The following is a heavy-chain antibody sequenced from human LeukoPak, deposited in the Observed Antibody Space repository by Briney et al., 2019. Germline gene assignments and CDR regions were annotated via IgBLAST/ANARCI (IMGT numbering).Heavy chain of an antibody. CDR1: GFTFSSYG. D-gene: IGHD3-16*02. CDR2: IWYDGSNK. V-gene: IGHV3-33*01. Sequence: GGSLRLSCAASGFTFSSYGMHWVRQAPGKGPEWVAVIWYDGSNKYYADSVKGRFTISRDNSKNTLYLQMNSLRAEDTAVYYCARDRVRSFFDYWGQGTLVTVSS. J-gene: IGHJ4*02. CDR3: ARDRVRSFFDY.